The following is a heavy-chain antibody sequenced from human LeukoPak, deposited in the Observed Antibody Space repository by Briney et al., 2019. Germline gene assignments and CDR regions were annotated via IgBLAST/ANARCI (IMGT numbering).Heavy chain of an antibody. CDR1: GGSISSYY. D-gene: IGHD6-13*01. V-gene: IGHV4-59*01. CDR3: ARTYSSSWQIHFDY. Sequence: SETLSLTCTVSGGSISSYYWSWIRQPPGKGLEWIGYIYYSGSTNYNPSLKSRVTTSVDTSKNQFSLKLSSVTAADTAVYYCARTYSSSWQIHFDYWGQGTLVTVSS. J-gene: IGHJ4*02. CDR2: IYYSGST.